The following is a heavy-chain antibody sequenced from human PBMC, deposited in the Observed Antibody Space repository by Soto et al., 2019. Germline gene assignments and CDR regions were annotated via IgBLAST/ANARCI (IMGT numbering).Heavy chain of an antibody. CDR2: ISAYTGKT. Sequence: QVQLVQAGAEVKKPGSAPTVSYQASRYTISSYGISCVRQAPGQGLEWMGWISAYTGKTNYAHKLQGRVTMTTDTATGTAYLEVRSLRSDDTDAYYCSRDRGSGSDYFDYWGQGTLVTVSS. CDR1: RYTISSYG. CDR3: SRDRGSGSDYFDY. D-gene: IGHD1-26*01. V-gene: IGHV1-18*04. J-gene: IGHJ4*02.